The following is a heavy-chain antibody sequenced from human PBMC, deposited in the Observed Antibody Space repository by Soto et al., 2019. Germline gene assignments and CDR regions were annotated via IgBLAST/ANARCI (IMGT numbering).Heavy chain of an antibody. CDR1: GFTFSNYY. J-gene: IGHJ4*02. Sequence: GGSLRLSCAASGFTFSNYYMNWVRQAPGKGLEWVSYISSSSNTIYYADSVKGRFTISRDNAKNPLSLQMNSLRAEDTAVYFCARGHSGYYDDYFDYWGQGTLVTVSS. CDR3: ARGHSGYYDDYFDY. CDR2: ISSSSNTI. D-gene: IGHD3-22*01. V-gene: IGHV3-48*01.